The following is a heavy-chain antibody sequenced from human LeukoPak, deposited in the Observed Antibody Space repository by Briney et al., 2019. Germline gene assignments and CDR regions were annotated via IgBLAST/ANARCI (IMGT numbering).Heavy chain of an antibody. Sequence: AGGSLRLSCAASGFMFSSYGIPWVRQAPGKGLEWVAIMWYDGSNTYYADSVKGRFTISRDNSKKTVYLQMNSLRADDTAVYYCARGNRGRPDYWGQGTLVTVSS. D-gene: IGHD4-11*01. V-gene: IGHV3-33*08. J-gene: IGHJ4*02. CDR1: GFMFSSYG. CDR3: ARGNRGRPDY. CDR2: MWYDGSNT.